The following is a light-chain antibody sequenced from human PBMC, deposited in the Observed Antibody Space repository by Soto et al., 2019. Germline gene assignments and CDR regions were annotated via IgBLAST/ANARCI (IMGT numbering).Light chain of an antibody. J-gene: IGKJ1*01. V-gene: IGKV1-5*03. CDR1: QSIGTC. Sequence: DNQMTQSPSTLSASVGDSVTLTCRASQSIGTCLAWSQRKPGKAPKLLVYKASNLASGVPTRFRGSGYGTDFPLTISSLKSDDFATYYCQHYNSYSEAFGQGTKVDIK. CDR2: KAS. CDR3: QHYNSYSEA.